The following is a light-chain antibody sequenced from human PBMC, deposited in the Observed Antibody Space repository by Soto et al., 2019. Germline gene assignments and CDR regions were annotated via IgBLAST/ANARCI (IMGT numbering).Light chain of an antibody. CDR2: DVS. J-gene: IGLJ1*01. Sequence: QSVLTQPASVSGSPGQSITISCTGTGSDVGAYYYVSWYQRHSDKAPRLMIYDVSYRPSGVSNRFSGSKSGNTASLTISGLQAEDEADYYCGSYTTSGTLVFGTGTKLTVL. CDR1: GSDVGAYYY. V-gene: IGLV2-14*03. CDR3: GSYTTSGTLV.